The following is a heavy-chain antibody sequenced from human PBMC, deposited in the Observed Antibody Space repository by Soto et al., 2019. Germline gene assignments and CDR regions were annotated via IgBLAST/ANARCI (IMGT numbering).Heavy chain of an antibody. Sequence: ASVKVSCKASGGTFSSYAISWVRQAPGQGLEWMGGIIPIFGTANYAQKFQGRVTITADESTSTAYMELSSLRSEDTAVYYCRITGTTERDYWGQGTLVTGSS. CDR3: RITGTTERDY. CDR1: GGTFSSYA. V-gene: IGHV1-69*13. J-gene: IGHJ4*02. CDR2: IIPIFGTA. D-gene: IGHD1-7*01.